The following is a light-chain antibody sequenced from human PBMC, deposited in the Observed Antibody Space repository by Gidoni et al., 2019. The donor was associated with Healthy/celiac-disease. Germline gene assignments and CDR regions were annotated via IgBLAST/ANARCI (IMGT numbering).Light chain of an antibody. CDR3: QQSYSTLYT. V-gene: IGKV1-39*01. J-gene: IGKJ2*01. CDR1: QSISSY. CDR2: AAS. Sequence: DIHMTQSPSSLSASVGDRVTITCRASQSISSYLNWYQQKPGKAPNLLIYAASSLQSGVPSRFSGSGSGTDFTLTISSLQPEDFATYYCQQSYSTLYTFXQXTKLEIK.